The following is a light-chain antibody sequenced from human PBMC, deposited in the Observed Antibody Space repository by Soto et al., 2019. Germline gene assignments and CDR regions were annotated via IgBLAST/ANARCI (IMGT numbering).Light chain of an antibody. CDR1: PSVSSY. CDR3: QQRSNWPPYT. J-gene: IGKJ2*01. V-gene: IGKV3-11*01. Sequence: EIVLTQSPATLSLSPGERATLSCRASPSVSSYLAWYQQKPVQAPRLLLYDASNKATGIPARFSGSVSGTDFTITISSLSPEDFAVYYCQQRSNWPPYTFGQGTKLEIK. CDR2: DAS.